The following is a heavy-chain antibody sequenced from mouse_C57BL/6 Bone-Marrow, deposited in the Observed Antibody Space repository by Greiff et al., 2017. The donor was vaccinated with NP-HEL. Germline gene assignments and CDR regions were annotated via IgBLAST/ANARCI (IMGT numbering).Heavy chain of an antibody. CDR1: GFTFSDYY. V-gene: IGHV5-12*01. J-gene: IGHJ4*01. CDR3: ARRLLDAMDY. D-gene: IGHD2-10*01. Sequence: EVHLVESGGGLVQPGGSLKLSCAASGFTFSDYYMYWVRQTPEKRLEWVAYISNGGGSTYYPDTVKGRFTISRDNATNTVYLQMSRLKSEDTAMYYCARRLLDAMDYWGQGTSVTVSS. CDR2: ISNGGGST.